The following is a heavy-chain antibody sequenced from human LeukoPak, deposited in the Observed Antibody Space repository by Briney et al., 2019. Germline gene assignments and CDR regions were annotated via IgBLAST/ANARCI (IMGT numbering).Heavy chain of an antibody. CDR2: IYYSGST. V-gene: IGHV4-31*03. CDR1: GGSISIGGYY. J-gene: IGHJ3*02. D-gene: IGHD3-22*01. CDR3: ATSRGYYDSSGGAFDI. Sequence: SETLSLTCTVSGGSISIGGYYWSWIRQHPGKGLEWIGYIYYSGSTYYNPSLKSRVTISVDTSKNQFSLKLSSVTAADTAVYYCATSRGYYDSSGGAFDIWGQGTMVTVSS.